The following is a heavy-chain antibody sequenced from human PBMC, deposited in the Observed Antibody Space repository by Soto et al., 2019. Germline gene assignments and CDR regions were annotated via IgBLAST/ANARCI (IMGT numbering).Heavy chain of an antibody. V-gene: IGHV3-48*03. CDR3: ARDRGYTTGWYGGALDF. Sequence: EVPLVESGGGLVQPGGSLRLSCVASGFTFSRYEMNWVRQAPGKGLEWVAYISSSGSSIFYADSVKGRFSISRDNDNSSLYLLMNSLRVDDTAVYFCARDRGYTTGWYGGALDFWGQGTLVSVSS. D-gene: IGHD6-19*01. J-gene: IGHJ4*02. CDR1: GFTFSRYE. CDR2: ISSSGSSI.